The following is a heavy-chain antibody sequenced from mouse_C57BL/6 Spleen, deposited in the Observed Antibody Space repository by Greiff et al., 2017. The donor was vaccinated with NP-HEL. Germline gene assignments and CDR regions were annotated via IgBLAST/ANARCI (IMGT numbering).Heavy chain of an antibody. D-gene: IGHD1-1*01. CDR3: ARGGLVATDDY. CDR1: GYAFSSSW. V-gene: IGHV1-82*01. J-gene: IGHJ2*01. CDR2: IYPGDGDT. Sequence: QVQLQQSGPELVKPGASVKISCKASGYAFSSSWMNWVKQRPGKGLEGIGRIYPGDGDTNYNGKFKGKGTLTADKSYSTAYMQLSSLTSDDSAVYFCARGGLVATDDYWGQGTTLTVSS.